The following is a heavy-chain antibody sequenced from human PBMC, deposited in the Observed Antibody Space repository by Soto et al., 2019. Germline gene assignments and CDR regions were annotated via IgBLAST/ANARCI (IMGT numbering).Heavy chain of an antibody. V-gene: IGHV3-30*03. CDR3: AREPPYPSYCSSTSCYGDYFDY. Sequence: GGSLILSCAASGFTFSSYGMHWVRQAPGKGLEWVAVISYDGSNKYYADSVKGRFTISRDNSKNTLYLQMNSLRAEDTAVYYCAREPPYPSYCSSTSCYGDYFDYWGQGTLVTVSS. J-gene: IGHJ4*02. CDR2: ISYDGSNK. CDR1: GFTFSSYG. D-gene: IGHD2-2*01.